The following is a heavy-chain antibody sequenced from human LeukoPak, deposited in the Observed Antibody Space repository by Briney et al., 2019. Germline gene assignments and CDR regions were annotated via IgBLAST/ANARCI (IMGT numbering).Heavy chain of an antibody. CDR3: ARAGGRSWFDP. V-gene: IGHV1-2*02. CDR1: GYTFTGYY. CDR2: INPNSGGT. J-gene: IGHJ5*02. Sequence: ASVKVSCKASGYTFTGYYMHWVRQAPGQGLEWMGWINPNSGGTNYAQKFQGRVTMTTDTSMGTAYMELSRLTSDDTAVYYCARAGGRSWFDPWGQGTLVTVSS.